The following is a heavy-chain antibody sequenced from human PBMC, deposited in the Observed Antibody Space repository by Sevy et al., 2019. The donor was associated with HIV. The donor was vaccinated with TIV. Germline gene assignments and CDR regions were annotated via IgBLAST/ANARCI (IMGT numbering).Heavy chain of an antibody. D-gene: IGHD3-3*01. CDR1: GGTFSSYA. V-gene: IGHV1-69*13. CDR3: AGDRSGVEWSYYYYGMDV. CDR2: IIPIFGTA. Sequence: ASVKVSCKASGGTFSSYAISWVRQAPGQGLEWMGGIIPIFGTANYAQKFQGRVTITADESTSTAYMELSSLRSEDTAVYYCAGDRSGVEWSYYYYGMDVWGQGTTVTVSS. J-gene: IGHJ6*02.